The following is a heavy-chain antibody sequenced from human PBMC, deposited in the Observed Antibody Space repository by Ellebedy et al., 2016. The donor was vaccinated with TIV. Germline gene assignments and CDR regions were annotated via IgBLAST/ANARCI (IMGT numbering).Heavy chain of an antibody. CDR3: ANWDYPDYVD. V-gene: IGHV3-23*01. J-gene: IGHJ4*02. Sequence: PGGSLRLSCEASGFTFSNYAMSWVRKAPGKGLEWVSSFSRGGGVSSFYADSGKVRFTISRDNSKNTLYLQMNSLRAEDTAVYYCANWDYPDYVDWGQGTLVTVSS. D-gene: IGHD4-17*01. CDR1: GFTFSNYA. CDR2: FSRGGGVSS.